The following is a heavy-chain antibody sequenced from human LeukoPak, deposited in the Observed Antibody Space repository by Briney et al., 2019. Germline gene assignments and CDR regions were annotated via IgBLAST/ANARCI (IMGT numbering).Heavy chain of an antibody. J-gene: IGHJ3*02. V-gene: IGHV3-30*03. CDR2: ISYDGSNK. CDR3: ARDNNYDSTGYSKLDDAFDI. CDR1: GFTFSSYG. D-gene: IGHD3-22*01. Sequence: GGSLRLSCAASGFTFSSYGMHWVRQAPGKGLEWVAVISYDGSNKYYADSVKGRFTISRDNSKNSLYLQMNSLRAADTAVYYCARDNNYDSTGYSKLDDAFDIWGQGTMVTVSS.